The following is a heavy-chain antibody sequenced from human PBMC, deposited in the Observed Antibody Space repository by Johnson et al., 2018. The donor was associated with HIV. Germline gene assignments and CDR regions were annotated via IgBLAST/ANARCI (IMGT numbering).Heavy chain of an antibody. CDR1: EFTFSSYW. V-gene: IGHV3-74*02. CDR2: ITSDGSST. Sequence: VQLVESGGGLVQPGGSLRLSCAASEFTFSSYWMHWVRQAPGKGLVWVSRITSDGSSTNYADSVKGRFPISRDNAKNTLYLQMNSLRAEDTAVYYCASGVYSSSWSWDVAFDIWGQGTMVTVSS. CDR3: ASGVYSSSWSWDVAFDI. D-gene: IGHD6-13*01. J-gene: IGHJ3*02.